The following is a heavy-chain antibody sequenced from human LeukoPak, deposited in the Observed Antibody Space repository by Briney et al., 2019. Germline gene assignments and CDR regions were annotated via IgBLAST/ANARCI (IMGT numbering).Heavy chain of an antibody. J-gene: IGHJ4*02. Sequence: PSETLSLTCTVSGGSISSDYWSWIRQPPGKGLEWIGYIDYRGSTNYNPSLKSRVTISVDTSKNQFSLKLSSVTAADTAVYYCARMGSSGYYPTGWGQGTLVTVSS. CDR1: GGSISSDY. CDR3: ARMGSSGYYPTG. V-gene: IGHV4-59*01. CDR2: IDYRGST. D-gene: IGHD3-22*01.